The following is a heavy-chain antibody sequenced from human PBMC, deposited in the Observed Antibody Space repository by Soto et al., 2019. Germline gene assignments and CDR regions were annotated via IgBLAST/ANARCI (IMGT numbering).Heavy chain of an antibody. J-gene: IGHJ5*02. CDR1: GGSISSGGYY. CDR3: ARDSGTVQLELRLGTGFDP. V-gene: IGHV4-31*03. CDR2: IYYSGST. Sequence: SETLSLTCTVSGGSISSGGYYWSWIRQHPGKGLEWIGYIYYSGSTYYNPSLKSRVTISVDTSKNQFSLKLSSVTAADTAVYYCARDSGTVQLELRLGTGFDPWGQGTLVTVSS. D-gene: IGHD1-7*01.